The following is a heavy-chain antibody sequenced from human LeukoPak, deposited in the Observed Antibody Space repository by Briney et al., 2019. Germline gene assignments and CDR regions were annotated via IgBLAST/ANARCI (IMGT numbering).Heavy chain of an antibody. CDR3: AAVVDTAMAASDY. CDR2: INHSGST. Sequence: SETLSLTCAVYGGSFSGYYWSWIRQPPGKGLEWIGEINHSGSTNYNPSLKSRVTISVDTSKDQFSLKLSSVTAEDTAVYYCAAVVDTAMAASDYWGQGTLVTVSS. J-gene: IGHJ4*02. D-gene: IGHD5-18*01. CDR1: GGSFSGYY. V-gene: IGHV4-34*01.